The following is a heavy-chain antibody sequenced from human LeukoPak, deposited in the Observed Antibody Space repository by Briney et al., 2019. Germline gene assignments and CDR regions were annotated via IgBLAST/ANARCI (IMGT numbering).Heavy chain of an antibody. CDR2: IYYSGST. J-gene: IGHJ4*02. V-gene: IGHV4-39*01. CDR1: GGSISSYY. Sequence: SETLSLTCTVSGGSISSYYWGWIRQPPGKGLEWIGSIYYSGSTYYNPSLKSRVTISVDTSKNQFSLKLSSVTAADTAVYYCARRPAYCSGGSCYYFDYWGQGTLVTVSS. CDR3: ARRPAYCSGGSCYYFDY. D-gene: IGHD2-15*01.